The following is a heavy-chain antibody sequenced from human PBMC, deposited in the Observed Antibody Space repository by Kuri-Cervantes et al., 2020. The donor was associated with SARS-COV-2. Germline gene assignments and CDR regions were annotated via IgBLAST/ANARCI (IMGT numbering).Heavy chain of an antibody. CDR2: ISGSGGST. Sequence: GGSLRLSCAASGFTFSSYAMSWVRQAPGKGLEWVSAISGSGGSTYYANSVKGRFTISRDNSKNTLYLQMNSLRAEDTAVYYCAKAYWNYNYFDYWGQGTLVTVSS. V-gene: IGHV3-23*01. D-gene: IGHD1-7*01. CDR1: GFTFSSYA. J-gene: IGHJ4*02. CDR3: AKAYWNYNYFDY.